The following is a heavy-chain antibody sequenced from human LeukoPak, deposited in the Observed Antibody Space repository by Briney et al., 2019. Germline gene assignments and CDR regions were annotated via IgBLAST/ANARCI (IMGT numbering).Heavy chain of an antibody. Sequence: GGSLRLSCAASGFTFSSYAMSWVRQAPGKGLEWVSAISGSGGSTYYADSVKGRFTISRDNSKNTLYLQMNSLRAEDTAVYYRAKRRRYCSGGSCNEYYYFDYWGQGTLVTVSS. D-gene: IGHD2-15*01. CDR1: GFTFSSYA. J-gene: IGHJ4*02. V-gene: IGHV3-23*01. CDR2: ISGSGGST. CDR3: AKRRRYCSGGSCNEYYYFDY.